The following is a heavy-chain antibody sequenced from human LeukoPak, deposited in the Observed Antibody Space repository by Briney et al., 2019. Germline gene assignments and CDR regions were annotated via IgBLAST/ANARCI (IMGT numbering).Heavy chain of an antibody. V-gene: IGHV4-59*08. Sequence: SETLSLTCTVSGGSINGYYWTWIRQPPGEGLDWIGYIYYSGSTKYNPSLKSRVTISVDTSKNQFSLKLSSVTAADTAVYYCARRYCYGGSCHSAHDYWGQGTLVTVSS. CDR3: ARRYCYGGSCHSAHDY. J-gene: IGHJ4*02. D-gene: IGHD2-15*01. CDR2: IYYSGST. CDR1: GGSINGYY.